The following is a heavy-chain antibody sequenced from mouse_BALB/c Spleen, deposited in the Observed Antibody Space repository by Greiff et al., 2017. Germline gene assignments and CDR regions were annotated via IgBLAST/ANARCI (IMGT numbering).Heavy chain of an antibody. V-gene: IGHV3-2*02. Sequence: EVQLKESGPGLVKPSQSLSLTCTVTGYSITSDYAWNWIRQFPGNKLEWMGYISYSGSTSYNPSLKSRISITRDTSKNQFFLQLNSVTTEDTATYYCARSPYGNYPIFDYWGQGTTLTVSS. CDR2: ISYSGST. J-gene: IGHJ2*01. D-gene: IGHD2-1*01. CDR3: ARSPYGNYPIFDY. CDR1: GYSITSDYA.